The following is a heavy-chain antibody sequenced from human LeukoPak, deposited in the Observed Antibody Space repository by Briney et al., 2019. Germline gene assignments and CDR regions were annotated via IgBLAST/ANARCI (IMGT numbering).Heavy chain of an antibody. D-gene: IGHD3-9*01. Sequence: GGSLRLSCAASGFTLSSYSMNWVRQAPGKGLEWVSYISSRSTYIYYADSVKGRFTISRDNAKNSLFLQMNSPRAEDTAVYYCAREGYDILTGHYVVGYFDYWGQGTLVTVSS. CDR2: ISSRSTYI. CDR1: GFTLSSYS. CDR3: AREGYDILTGHYVVGYFDY. V-gene: IGHV3-21*01. J-gene: IGHJ4*02.